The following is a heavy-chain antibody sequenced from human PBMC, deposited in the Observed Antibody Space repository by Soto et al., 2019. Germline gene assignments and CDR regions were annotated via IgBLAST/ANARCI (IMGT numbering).Heavy chain of an antibody. D-gene: IGHD3-22*01. V-gene: IGHV4-4*02. Sequence: SETLSLTCAVSGGSISSSNWWSWVRQPPGKGLEWIGEIYHSGSTNYSPSLKSRVTISVDKSKNQFSLKLSSVTAADTAVYYCASRNYYDTLSNWFDPWGQGTLVTVSS. CDR3: ASRNYYDTLSNWFDP. CDR2: IYHSGST. CDR1: GGSISSSNW. J-gene: IGHJ5*02.